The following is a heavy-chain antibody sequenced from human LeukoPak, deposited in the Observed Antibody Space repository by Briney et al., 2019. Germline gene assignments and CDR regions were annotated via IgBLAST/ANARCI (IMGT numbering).Heavy chain of an antibody. Sequence: GASVNVSCKASGYTFTGYYMHWVRQAPGQGLEWMGWINPNSGGTNYAQKFQGRVTMTRDTSISTAYMELSRLRSDDTAVYYCARGGITGTLGAFDIWGQGTMVTVSS. V-gene: IGHV1-2*02. J-gene: IGHJ3*02. D-gene: IGHD1-20*01. CDR2: INPNSGGT. CDR1: GYTFTGYY. CDR3: ARGGITGTLGAFDI.